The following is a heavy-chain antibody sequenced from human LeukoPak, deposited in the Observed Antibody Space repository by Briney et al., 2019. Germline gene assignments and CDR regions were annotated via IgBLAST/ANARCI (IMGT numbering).Heavy chain of an antibody. J-gene: IGHJ6*02. D-gene: IGHD6-19*01. CDR2: ISSSGSTI. CDR1: GFTFSSYE. V-gene: IGHV3-48*03. CDR3: ARDGAVASKGGYYYGVDV. Sequence: GGSLRLSCAASGFTFSSYEMNWVRQAPGKGLEWLSYISSSGSTIYYADSVKGRFTISRDNAKNSLYLQMNSLRAEDTAVYYCARDGAVASKGGYYYGVDVWGQGTTVTVSS.